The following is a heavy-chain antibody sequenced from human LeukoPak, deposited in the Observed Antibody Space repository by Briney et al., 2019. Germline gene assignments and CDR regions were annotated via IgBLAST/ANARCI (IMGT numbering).Heavy chain of an antibody. D-gene: IGHD2-8*02. CDR1: GFTFSSYV. CDR2: ISTGGDT. Sequence: GGSLRLSRAASGFTFSSYVMSWVRQAPGKGLEWVSTISTGGDTYYADSVKGRFTISRDNSKNTLYLQMNSLRAEDTAVYYCAKDRIGGGVEDYWGQGTLVTVSS. J-gene: IGHJ4*02. CDR3: AKDRIGGGVEDY. V-gene: IGHV3-23*01.